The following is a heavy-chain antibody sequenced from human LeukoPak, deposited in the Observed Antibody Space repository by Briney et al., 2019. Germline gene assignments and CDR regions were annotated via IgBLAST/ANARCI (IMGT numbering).Heavy chain of an antibody. V-gene: IGHV1-2*02. CDR3: ARDLTTVAFERGGGYMDV. J-gene: IGHJ6*03. D-gene: IGHD4-23*01. CDR1: GYTFTGYY. Sequence: ASVKVPCKASGYTFTGYYMHWVRHAPGQGLEWMGWINPNRSGKNYAQKFQGRVTMTRDTSISTAYMELSRLRSDDTAVYYCARDLTTVAFERGGGYMDVWGKGTTVTVSS. CDR2: INPNRSGK.